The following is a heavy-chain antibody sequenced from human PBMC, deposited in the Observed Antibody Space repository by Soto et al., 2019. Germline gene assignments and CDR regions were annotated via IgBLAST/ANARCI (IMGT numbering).Heavy chain of an antibody. Sequence: ASVKVSCKASGYTFTSYYMHWVRQAPGQGLEWMGIINPSGGSTGYAQKFQGRVTMTRDTSTSTVYMELSSLRSEDTAVYYCATRYSGNLGAFDYWGQGTLVTVSS. V-gene: IGHV1-46*01. J-gene: IGHJ4*02. CDR1: GYTFTSYY. D-gene: IGHD1-26*01. CDR2: INPSGGST. CDR3: ATRYSGNLGAFDY.